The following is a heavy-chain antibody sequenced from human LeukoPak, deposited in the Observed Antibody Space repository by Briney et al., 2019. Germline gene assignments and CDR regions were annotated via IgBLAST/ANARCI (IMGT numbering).Heavy chain of an antibody. CDR3: ASYCISRRCDSVFDY. CDR2: ISYDGSNK. J-gene: IGHJ4*02. Sequence: PGRSLRLSCAASGFTFSSYGMHWVRQAPGKGLEWVAVISYDGSNKYYADSVKGRFIISRDNSKNTLYLQMNRLRAEDTAVYYCASYCISRRCDSVFDYWGQGTLVTVSS. V-gene: IGHV3-30*03. D-gene: IGHD2-15*01. CDR1: GFTFSSYG.